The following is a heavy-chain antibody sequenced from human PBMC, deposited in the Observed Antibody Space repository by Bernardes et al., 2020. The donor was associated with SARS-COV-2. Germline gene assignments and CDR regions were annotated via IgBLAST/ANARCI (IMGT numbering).Heavy chain of an antibody. Sequence: GGSLRLSCAASGFTFSSYSMNWVRQAPGKGLEWVSSISSSSSYIYYADSVKGRFTISRDNAKNSLYLQMNSLRAEDTAVYYCARGLALRLGELSSNPFYYYYYGMDVWGQGTTVTVSS. CDR3: ARGLALRLGELSSNPFYYYYYGMDV. CDR1: GFTFSSYS. V-gene: IGHV3-21*01. J-gene: IGHJ6*02. CDR2: ISSSSSYI. D-gene: IGHD3-16*02.